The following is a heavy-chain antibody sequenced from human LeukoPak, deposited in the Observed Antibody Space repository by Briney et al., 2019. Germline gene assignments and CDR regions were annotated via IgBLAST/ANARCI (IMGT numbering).Heavy chain of an antibody. J-gene: IGHJ5*02. V-gene: IGHV3-74*01. CDR1: GFTFSSYW. CDR3: ARDSLGITMVRGVTYNWFDP. D-gene: IGHD3-10*01. CDR2: MNSDGSTT. Sequence: GGSLRLSCAASGFTFSSYWMHWVRQAPGKGLVWVSRMNSDGSTTNYADSVKGRFTISRDNARNTLYLQMNSLRVEDTAMYFCARDSLGITMVRGVTYNWFDPWGQGTLVTVSS.